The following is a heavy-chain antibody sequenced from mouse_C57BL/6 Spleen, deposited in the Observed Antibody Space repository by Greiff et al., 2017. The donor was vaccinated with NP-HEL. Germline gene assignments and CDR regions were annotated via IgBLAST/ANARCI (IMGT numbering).Heavy chain of an antibody. V-gene: IGHV1-59*01. D-gene: IGHD2-4*01. CDR3: ARDGDDYDACAY. J-gene: IGHJ3*01. Sequence: QVQLQQPGAELVRPGTSVKLSCKASGYTFTSYWMHWVKQRPGQGLEWIGVIDPSDSYTNYNQKFKGKATLTVDTSSSTAYMQLSSLTSEDSAVYYCARDGDDYDACAYWGQGTLVTVSA. CDR1: GYTFTSYW. CDR2: IDPSDSYT.